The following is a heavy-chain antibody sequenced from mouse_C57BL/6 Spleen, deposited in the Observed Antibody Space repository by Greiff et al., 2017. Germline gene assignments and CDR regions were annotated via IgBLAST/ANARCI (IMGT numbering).Heavy chain of an antibody. Sequence: QVQLQQPGAELVKPGASVKLSCKASGYTFTIYWMQWVKQRPGQGLEWIGEIDPSDSYTNYNQKFKGKATLTVDTSSSTAYMQLSSLTSEDSAVYYCASIYYDFDYWGQGTTLTVSS. D-gene: IGHD2-4*01. J-gene: IGHJ2*01. CDR1: GYTFTIYW. CDR2: IDPSDSYT. V-gene: IGHV1-50*01. CDR3: ASIYYDFDY.